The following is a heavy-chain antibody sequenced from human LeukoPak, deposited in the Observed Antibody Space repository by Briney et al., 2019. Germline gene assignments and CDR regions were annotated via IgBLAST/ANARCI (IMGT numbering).Heavy chain of an antibody. Sequence: SETLSLTCTVSGGSISSYYWSWIRQPAGKGLEWIGRIYTSGSTNYNPSLKSRVTMSVDTSKNQFSLKLSSVTAADTAVYYCARAPPLVPAAIPPHFDYWGQGTLVTVSS. CDR1: GGSISSYY. V-gene: IGHV4-4*07. CDR3: ARAPPLVPAAIPPHFDY. D-gene: IGHD2-2*01. CDR2: IYTSGST. J-gene: IGHJ4*02.